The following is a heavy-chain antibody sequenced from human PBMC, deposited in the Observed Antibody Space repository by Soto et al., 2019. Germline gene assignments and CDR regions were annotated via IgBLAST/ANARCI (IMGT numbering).Heavy chain of an antibody. Sequence: ASVKASCKASGYTFTGHYIHWVRQAPEQGPEWMGEIGPESGATRYAQKFQGRVTMTRDTSITTVYMELKNLSPDDTAVYYCGRARSGKIVFFYSAHGT. CDR3: GRARSGKIVFFY. J-gene: IGHJ4*01. D-gene: IGHD1-26*01. V-gene: IGHV1-2*02. CDR2: IGPESGAT. CDR1: GYTFTGHY.